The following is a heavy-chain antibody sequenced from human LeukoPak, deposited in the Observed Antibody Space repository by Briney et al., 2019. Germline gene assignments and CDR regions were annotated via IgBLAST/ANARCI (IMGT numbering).Heavy chain of an antibody. D-gene: IGHD3-16*01. CDR2: IIPIFGTA. CDR1: GNSISNYA. V-gene: IGHV1-69*13. CDR3: TTRACHAGGCSSSFYYYYGLHF. J-gene: IGHJ6*02. Sequence: ASVKVSCKASGNSISNYAVSWVRQAPGQGFEWMGGIIPIFGTADYAQKFQGRVTITADQSTSTTYMALSSLKSEDTATYYCTTRACHAGGCSSSFYYYYGLHFWGQGTAVSVSS.